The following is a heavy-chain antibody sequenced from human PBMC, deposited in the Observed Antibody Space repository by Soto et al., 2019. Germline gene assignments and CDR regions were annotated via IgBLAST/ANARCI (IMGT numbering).Heavy chain of an antibody. V-gene: IGHV4-34*01. CDR1: GGSFSGYY. CDR2: INHSGST. Sequence: QVQLQQWGAGLLKPSETLSLTCAVYGGSFSGYYWSWIRQPPGKGLEWIGEINHSGSTNYNPSLKSRVTISVDTSKNQFSLKLSSVTAADTAVYYCARRPGWNYYYYSYMDVWGKGTTVTVSS. D-gene: IGHD6-19*01. J-gene: IGHJ6*03. CDR3: ARRPGWNYYYYSYMDV.